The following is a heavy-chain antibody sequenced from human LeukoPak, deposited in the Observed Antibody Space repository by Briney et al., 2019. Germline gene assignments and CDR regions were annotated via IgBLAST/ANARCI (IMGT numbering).Heavy chain of an antibody. CDR3: AKDPQISRSLDY. J-gene: IGHJ4*02. Sequence: PGGSLRLSCAASGFIFNNYEMNWVRQAPGKGLEWVAVISYDGSNKYYADSVKGRFTISRDNSKNTLYLQMNSLRAEDTAVYYSAKDPQISRSLDYWGQGTLVTVSS. CDR2: ISYDGSNK. V-gene: IGHV3-30*18. CDR1: GFIFNNYE.